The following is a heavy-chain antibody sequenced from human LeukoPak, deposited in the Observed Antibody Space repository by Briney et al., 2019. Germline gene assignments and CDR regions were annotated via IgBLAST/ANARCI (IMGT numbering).Heavy chain of an antibody. Sequence: SETLSLTCAVSGGSISSGGYSWSWIRQPPGKGLEWIGYIYHSGSTYHNPSLKSRVTISVDRSKNQFSLKLSSVTAADTAVYYCARYSSSWYYFDYWGQGTLVTVSS. CDR3: ARYSSSWYYFDY. J-gene: IGHJ4*02. CDR1: GGSISSGGYS. CDR2: IYHSGST. D-gene: IGHD6-13*01. V-gene: IGHV4-30-2*01.